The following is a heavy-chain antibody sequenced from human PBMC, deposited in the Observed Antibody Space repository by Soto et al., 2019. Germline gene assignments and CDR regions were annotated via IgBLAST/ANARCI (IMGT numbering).Heavy chain of an antibody. CDR1: GGSFSGYY. V-gene: IGHV4-34*01. J-gene: IGHJ4*02. CDR3: ARGGYDILTGLDY. Sequence: PSETLSLTCAVYGGSFSGYYWSWIRQPPGKGLEWIGEINHSGSTNYNPSLKSRVTISVDTPKNQFSLKLSSVTAADTAVYYCARGGYDILTGLDYWGQGTLVTVSS. CDR2: INHSGST. D-gene: IGHD3-9*01.